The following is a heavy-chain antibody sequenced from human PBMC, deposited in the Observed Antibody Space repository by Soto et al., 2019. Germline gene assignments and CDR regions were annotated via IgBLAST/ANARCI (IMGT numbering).Heavy chain of an antibody. V-gene: IGHV1-2*02. CDR3: ARHRLEWLRLLYFDY. CDR1: GYTFTGYY. J-gene: IGHJ4*02. CDR2: INPNSGGT. Sequence: GASVKVSCKASGYTFTGYYMHWVRQAPGQGLEWMGWINPNSGGTNYAQQFQGRVTMTRDTSISTAYMELSRLRSDDTAVYYCARHRLEWLRLLYFDYWGQGTLVTVSS. D-gene: IGHD5-12*01.